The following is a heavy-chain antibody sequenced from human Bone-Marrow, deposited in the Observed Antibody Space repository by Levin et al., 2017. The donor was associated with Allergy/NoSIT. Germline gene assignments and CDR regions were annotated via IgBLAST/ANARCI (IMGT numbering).Heavy chain of an antibody. CDR3: ARDRAPLDY. CDR1: GYKFISYG. V-gene: IGHV1-18*01. J-gene: IGHJ4*02. Sequence: ASVKVSCKASGYKFISYGVTWLRQAPGQGLEWLGWISQYIGDTKYAQKFQDRLTLTTDTSTDTAYMELRSLTSDDTAVYYCARDRAPLDYWGQGTLLTVSS. CDR2: ISQYIGDT.